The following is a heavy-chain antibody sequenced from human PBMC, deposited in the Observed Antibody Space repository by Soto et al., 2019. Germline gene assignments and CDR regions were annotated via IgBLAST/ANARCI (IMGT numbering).Heavy chain of an antibody. Sequence: GGSLRLSCAASGFTFSSYGMHWVRQAPGKGLEWVAVISYDGSNKYYADSVKGRFTISRDNSKNTLYLQMNSLRAEDTAVYYCEKDREIADFWSGYYDIWGQGKMVTVSS. CDR3: EKDREIADFWSGYYDI. D-gene: IGHD3-3*01. V-gene: IGHV3-30*18. CDR2: ISYDGSNK. J-gene: IGHJ3*02. CDR1: GFTFSSYG.